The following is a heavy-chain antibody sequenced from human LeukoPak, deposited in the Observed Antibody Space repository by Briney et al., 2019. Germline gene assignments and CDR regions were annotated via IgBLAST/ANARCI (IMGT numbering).Heavy chain of an antibody. J-gene: IGHJ4*02. CDR2: IRSKAYGGTT. D-gene: IGHD3-10*01. CDR3: TRKGVYGSGSPDY. V-gene: IGHV3-49*04. CDR1: GFTFGDYA. Sequence: PGGSLRLSCTASGFTFGDYATSWVRQAPGKGLEWVGFIRSKAYGGTTEYAASVKGRFTISRDDSKSIAYLQMNSLKTEDTAVYYCTRKGVYGSGSPDYWGQGTLVTISS.